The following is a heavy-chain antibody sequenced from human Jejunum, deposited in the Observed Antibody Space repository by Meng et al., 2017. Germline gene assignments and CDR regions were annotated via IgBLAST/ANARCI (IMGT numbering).Heavy chain of an antibody. CDR3: ARARLPSPCSSLSCSRGDYFDY. CDR2: INPADSDT. CDR1: GYSFSNYW. J-gene: IGHJ4*02. V-gene: IGHV5-51*01. Sequence: GESLKISCKGSGYSFSNYWIGWVRQMPGKGLEWMGIINPADSDTRYSPSSQGQVTFSADKSISTAYLQWNSLRASDTAMYTCARARLPSPCSSLSCSRGDYFDYWGQGTLVTVSS. D-gene: IGHD2-2*01.